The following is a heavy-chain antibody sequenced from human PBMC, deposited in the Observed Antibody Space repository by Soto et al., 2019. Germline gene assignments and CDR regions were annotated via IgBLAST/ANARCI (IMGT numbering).Heavy chain of an antibody. V-gene: IGHV3-23*01. Sequence: GGSLRLSCAASGFTFSSYAMSWVRQAPGKGLEWVSAISGSGGSTYYADSVKGRFTISRDNSKSTLYLQMNSLRAEDTAVYYCAKDEAAAVYFDYWGQGTLVTVSS. J-gene: IGHJ4*02. CDR1: GFTFSSYA. D-gene: IGHD6-13*01. CDR3: AKDEAAAVYFDY. CDR2: ISGSGGST.